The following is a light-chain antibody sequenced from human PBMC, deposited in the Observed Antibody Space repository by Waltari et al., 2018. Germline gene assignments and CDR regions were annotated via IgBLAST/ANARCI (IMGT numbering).Light chain of an antibody. V-gene: IGKV3-15*01. CDR1: QGISSD. CDR3: QQSKIWPA. Sequence: EIVMTQSPATLSVSPGERATLSCRASQGISSDLAWYHQKPGQAPRLLIFGASTRATGVPARFSGSGSGTEFTLTISSLQSEDFGVYYCQQSKIWPAFGQGTKVEIK. CDR2: GAS. J-gene: IGKJ1*01.